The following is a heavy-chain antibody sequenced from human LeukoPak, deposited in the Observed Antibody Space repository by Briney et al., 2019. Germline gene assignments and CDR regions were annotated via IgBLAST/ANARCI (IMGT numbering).Heavy chain of an antibody. CDR1: GFTFSSYA. CDR3: AKGRPNMITFGGVIVKVYY. D-gene: IGHD3-16*02. CDR2: ISGSGGST. V-gene: IGHV3-23*01. J-gene: IGHJ4*02. Sequence: PGGSLRRSCAASGFTFSSYAMSWVRQAPGKGLEWVSAISGSGGSTYYADSVKGRFTISRDNSKNTLYLQMNSLRAEDTAVYYCAKGRPNMITFGGVIVKVYYWGQGTLVTVSS.